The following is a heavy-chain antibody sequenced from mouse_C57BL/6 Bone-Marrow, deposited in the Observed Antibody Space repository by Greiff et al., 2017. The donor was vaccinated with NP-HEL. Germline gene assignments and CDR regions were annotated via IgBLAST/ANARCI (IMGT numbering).Heavy chain of an antibody. CDR1: GFNIKDDY. D-gene: IGHD6-1*01. J-gene: IGHJ2*01. CDR2: IDPENGDT. CDR3: TPSSVASRVYY. V-gene: IGHV14-4*01. Sequence: EVQLQQSGAELVRPGASVKLSCTASGFNIKDDYMHWVKQRPEQGLEWIGWIDPENGDTEYASEFQGKATMTADTSSNTAYLQLSSLTSEDTAVYYCTPSSVASRVYYWGRGTTLTVSS.